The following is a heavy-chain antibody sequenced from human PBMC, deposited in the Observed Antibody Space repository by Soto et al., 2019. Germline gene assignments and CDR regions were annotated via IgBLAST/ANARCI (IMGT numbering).Heavy chain of an antibody. J-gene: IGHJ5*02. CDR2: IYYSGTT. Sequence: SETLSLTCTVSGGSISDYYWSWIRQPPGKGLEWIGYIYYSGTTNYSPSLKSRVTISVDTSKNQFSLKLSSVTAADTAVYYCARVPSPWGQGTLVTVSS. V-gene: IGHV4-59*12. CDR1: GGSISDYY. CDR3: ARVPSP.